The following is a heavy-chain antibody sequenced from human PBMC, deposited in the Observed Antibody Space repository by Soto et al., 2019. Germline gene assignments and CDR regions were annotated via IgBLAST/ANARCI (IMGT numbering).Heavy chain of an antibody. CDR2: IIPIFGTA. CDR1: GSTFSSYA. V-gene: IGHV1-69*12. D-gene: IGHD7-27*01. CDR3: ARDRDWGRDWYFDL. J-gene: IGHJ2*01. Sequence: QVQLVQSGAEVKKPGSSVKVSCKASGSTFSSYAISWVRQAPGQGLEWMGGIIPIFGTANYAQKFQGRVTITADESTSTAYMELSSLRSEDTAVYYCARDRDWGRDWYFDLWGRGTLVTVSS.